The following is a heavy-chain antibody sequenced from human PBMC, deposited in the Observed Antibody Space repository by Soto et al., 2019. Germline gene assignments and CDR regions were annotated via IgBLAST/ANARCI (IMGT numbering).Heavy chain of an antibody. Sequence: EVQLAESGGGLAQPGGSLRLSCAAYGFTHSGYAMDWVRQAPGKGLEYVSGISSNGAGTYYANSVQGRFTISRDNSKNTVHFQRGSLRTEDIAVYYCARRDRPDFYYVDVLGKGTTVTVSS. D-gene: IGHD6-6*01. CDR2: ISSNGAGT. CDR1: GFTHSGYA. CDR3: ARRDRPDFYYVDV. V-gene: IGHV3-64*01. J-gene: IGHJ6*03.